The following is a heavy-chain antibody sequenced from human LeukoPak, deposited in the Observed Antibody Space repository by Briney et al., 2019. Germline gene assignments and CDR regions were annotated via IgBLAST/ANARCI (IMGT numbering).Heavy chain of an antibody. D-gene: IGHD3-10*01. Sequence: GGSLRLSCSASGFTFSSYAMNWVRQAPWQGLEWVSYISRSSGSSIYYADSVMGRFTISRDNSKNTLHLQMNSLRAEDTAVYYCAKIYGSGINYWGQGTLVTVSS. CDR2: ISRSSGSSI. J-gene: IGHJ4*02. CDR3: AKIYGSGINY. CDR1: GFTFSSYA. V-gene: IGHV3-48*01.